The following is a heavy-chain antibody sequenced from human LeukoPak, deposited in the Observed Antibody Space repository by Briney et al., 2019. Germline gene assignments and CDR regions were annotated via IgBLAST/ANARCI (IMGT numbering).Heavy chain of an antibody. CDR2: IYPGDSDT. CDR1: GYSFTGYW. V-gene: IGHV5-51*01. CDR3: ASNLRGSLYYFDY. Sequence: GESLKISCKGSGYSFTGYWIGWVRQMPGKGLEWMGIIYPGDSDTRYSPSFQGQVTISADKSISTAYLQWSSLKASDTAMYYCASNLRGSLYYFDYWGQGTLVTVSS. J-gene: IGHJ4*02. D-gene: IGHD3-16*02.